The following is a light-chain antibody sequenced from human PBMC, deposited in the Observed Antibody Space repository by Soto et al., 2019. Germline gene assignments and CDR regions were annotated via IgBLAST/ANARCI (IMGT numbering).Light chain of an antibody. CDR1: NNDVGSYDL. Sequence: QSVLTQPASVSGSPGQSITISCTGTNNDVGSYDLVSWYQQHPGKAPKLMIYEAIRRPSGVFDRFSGSKSGNTASLTVSGIQHEEEDDHYCCSYAGSGNYVCGSGTKVKVL. CDR3: CSYAGSGNYV. V-gene: IGLV2-23*01. CDR2: EAI. J-gene: IGLJ1*01.